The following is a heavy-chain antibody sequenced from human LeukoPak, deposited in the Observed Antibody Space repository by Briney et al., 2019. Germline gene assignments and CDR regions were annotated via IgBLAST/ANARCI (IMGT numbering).Heavy chain of an antibody. J-gene: IGHJ6*03. V-gene: IGHV1-18*01. CDR1: GYTFTSYG. CDR2: ISAYNGNT. D-gene: IGHD3-16*01. Sequence: ASVKVSCNASGYTFTSYGISWVRQAPGQGLEWMGWISAYNGNTNYAQKLQGRVTMTTDTSTSTAYMELRSLRSDDTAVYYCAKRPRAENYDYVWVSSSYSYYMDVWGKGTTVTISS. CDR3: AKRPRAENYDYVWVSSSYSYYMDV.